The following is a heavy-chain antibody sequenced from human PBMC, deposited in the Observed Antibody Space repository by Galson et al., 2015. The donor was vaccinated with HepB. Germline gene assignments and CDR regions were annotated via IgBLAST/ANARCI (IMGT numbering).Heavy chain of an antibody. V-gene: IGHV3-30-3*01. J-gene: IGHJ4*02. Sequence: SLRLSCAASGFTFSSYAMHWVRQAPGKGLEWVAVISYDGSNKYYADSVKGRFTISRDNSKNTLYLQMNSLRAEDTAVYYCARVGLVGAYFDYWGQGTLVTVSS. CDR1: GFTFSSYA. CDR2: ISYDGSNK. CDR3: ARVGLVGAYFDY. D-gene: IGHD3/OR15-3a*01.